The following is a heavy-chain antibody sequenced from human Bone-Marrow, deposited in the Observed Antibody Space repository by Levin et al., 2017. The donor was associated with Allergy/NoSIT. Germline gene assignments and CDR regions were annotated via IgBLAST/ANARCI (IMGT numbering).Heavy chain of an antibody. CDR3: AREGMLGFYYFDH. CDR1: GYTFTTFY. J-gene: IGHJ4*02. V-gene: IGHV1-46*01. Sequence: ASVKVSCKASGYTFTTFYMHWVRQAPGQGLEWMGSIDPTGGNVDSTQKFQGRVSLTRDTSTTTVYMELHSLTSEDTAVYYCAREGMLGFYYFDHWGQGTLVTVSS. CDR2: IDPTGGNV. D-gene: IGHD3-10*02.